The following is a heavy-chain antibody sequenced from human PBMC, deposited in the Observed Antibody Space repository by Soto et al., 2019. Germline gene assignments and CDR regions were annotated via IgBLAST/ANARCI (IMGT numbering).Heavy chain of an antibody. CDR1: GYTFTSYD. Sequence: SVKVSCKASGYTFTSYDINWVRQATGQGLEWMGWMNPNSGNTGYAQKFQGRVTMTRNTSISTAYMELSSLRSEDTAVYYCARGGAAHYYYYYGMDVWGQGTTVTVSS. V-gene: IGHV1-8*01. J-gene: IGHJ6*02. CDR3: ARGGAAHYYYYYGMDV. CDR2: MNPNSGNT. D-gene: IGHD6-13*01.